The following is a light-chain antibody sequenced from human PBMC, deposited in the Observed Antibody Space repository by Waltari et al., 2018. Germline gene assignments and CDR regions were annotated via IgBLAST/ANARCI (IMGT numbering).Light chain of an antibody. CDR1: QSINRG. J-gene: IGKJ1*01. V-gene: IGKV1-5*03. CDR2: KAS. CDR3: QQYSRPPWT. Sequence: DIQMTQSPSTLSASVGDRVTITCRASQSINRGLAWYQQKPGRAPSLLIYKASTLEAGVPSRFSGSGSGTEFTLTISSLQPDDFAVYYCQQYSRPPWTFGQGTKVDI.